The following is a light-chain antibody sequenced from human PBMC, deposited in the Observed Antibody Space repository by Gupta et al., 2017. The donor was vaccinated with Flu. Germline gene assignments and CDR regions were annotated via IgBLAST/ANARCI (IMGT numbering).Light chain of an antibody. CDR3: HEIDNTPILT. CDR1: QSISNY. J-gene: IGKJ3*01. CDR2: GAS. V-gene: IGKV1-39*01. Sequence: SSLYASVGDRVTITCRASQSISNYLSWFKQKPWKTPNLLIYGASSWQRGIASRFSGSGSGKYFTLTISRRQHEDFASYYCHEIDNTPILTFGHGTKVEMK.